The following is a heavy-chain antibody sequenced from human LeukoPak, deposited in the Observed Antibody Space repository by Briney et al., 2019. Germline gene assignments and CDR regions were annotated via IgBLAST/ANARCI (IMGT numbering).Heavy chain of an antibody. V-gene: IGHV3-30*02. CDR2: IRYDGSNK. Sequence: GGPLRLSCAASGFTFSSFAMHWVRQAPGKGLEWVTFIRYDGSNKYYTDSVKGRFTISRDNSKNTLYLQMNSLRAEDTAVYYCAKGVGMTIDYYYYMDVWGKGTTVTVSS. CDR3: AKGVGMTIDYYYYMDV. D-gene: IGHD4/OR15-4a*01. CDR1: GFTFSSFA. J-gene: IGHJ6*03.